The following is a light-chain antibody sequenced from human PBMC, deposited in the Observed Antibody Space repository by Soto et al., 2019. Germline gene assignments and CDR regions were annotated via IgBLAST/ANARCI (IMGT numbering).Light chain of an antibody. Sequence: QSALTQPASVSGSPGQSIIISCTGTSSDVGGYNYVSWYQHHPGKAPKLMIYEVSNRPSGVSNRFSGSKSGNTASLTISGLQGEDEADYSCSSYTTTTTLEVFGAWTKLTVL. V-gene: IGLV2-14*01. CDR3: SSYTTTTTLEV. CDR2: EVS. J-gene: IGLJ1*01. CDR1: SSDVGGYNY.